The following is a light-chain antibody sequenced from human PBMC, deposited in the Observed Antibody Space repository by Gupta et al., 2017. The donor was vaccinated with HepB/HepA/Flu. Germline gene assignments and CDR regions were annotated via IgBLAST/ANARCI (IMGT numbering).Light chain of an antibody. Sequence: DIQMTQPPSSLSASVGDRVTITCRASQSISSYLNWYQQKPGKAPKLLIYAASSLQSGVPSRFSGSGSGTDFTLIISSLQPEDFATYYCQQSNSTPRSFGQGTKVEIK. CDR3: QQSNSTPRS. J-gene: IGKJ2*04. CDR2: AAS. CDR1: QSISSY. V-gene: IGKV1-39*01.